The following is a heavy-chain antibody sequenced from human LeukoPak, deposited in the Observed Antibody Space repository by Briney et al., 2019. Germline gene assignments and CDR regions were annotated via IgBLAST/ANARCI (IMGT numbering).Heavy chain of an antibody. CDR1: GCTFTGYY. CDR2: INPNSGGT. J-gene: IGHJ4*02. Sequence: GASVKVSCKASGCTFTGYYMHWVRQAPGQGLEWMGWINPNSGGTNYAQKFQGRVTMTRDTSISTAYMELSRLRSDDTAVYYCARRRAAAIYFDYWGQGTLVTVSS. D-gene: IGHD2-2*01. CDR3: ARRRAAAIYFDY. V-gene: IGHV1-2*02.